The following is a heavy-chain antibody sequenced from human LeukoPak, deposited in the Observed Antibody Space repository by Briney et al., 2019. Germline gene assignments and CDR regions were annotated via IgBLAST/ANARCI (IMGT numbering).Heavy chain of an antibody. CDR3: ARPSEAAAGSIDY. CDR2: IYPGDSDT. CDR1: GYSFTSYW. J-gene: IGHJ4*02. Sequence: GESLKISCKGSGYSFTSYWVGWVRQMPGKGLEWMGIIYPGDSDTRYSPSFQGQVTISADKSISTAYLQWSSLKASDTAMYYCARPSEAAAGSIDYWGQGTLVTVSS. V-gene: IGHV5-51*01. D-gene: IGHD6-13*01.